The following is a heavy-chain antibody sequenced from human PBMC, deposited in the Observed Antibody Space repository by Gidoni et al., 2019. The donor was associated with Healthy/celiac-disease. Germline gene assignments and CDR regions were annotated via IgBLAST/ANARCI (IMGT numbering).Heavy chain of an antibody. V-gene: IGHV3-30*18. CDR2: ISYDGSNT. D-gene: IGHD6-13*01. CDR3: AKSGYSSSPAVEPPNH. CDR1: AFTFSSYG. Sequence: QVQLVESGGGVVQPGRSLRLSCAASAFTFSSYGMPWVRQAPGKGLGLVAVISYDGSNTYYADSVKGRFTISRDNSKNTLYLQMNSLRAEDTAVYYCAKSGYSSSPAVEPPNHWGQGTLVTVSS. J-gene: IGHJ5*02.